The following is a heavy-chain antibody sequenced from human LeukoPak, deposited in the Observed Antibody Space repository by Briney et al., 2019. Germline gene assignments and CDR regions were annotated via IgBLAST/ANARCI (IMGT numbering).Heavy chain of an antibody. V-gene: IGHV1-2*02. CDR1: GGTFSSYA. J-gene: IGHJ4*02. CDR2: INPNSGGT. Sequence: ASVKVSCKASGGTFSSYAISWVRQAPGQGLEWMGWINPNSGGTNYAQKFQGRVTMTGDTSISTAYMELSRLRSDDTAVYYCAREEATVTTGDYWGQGTLVTVSS. CDR3: AREEATVTTGDY. D-gene: IGHD4-17*01.